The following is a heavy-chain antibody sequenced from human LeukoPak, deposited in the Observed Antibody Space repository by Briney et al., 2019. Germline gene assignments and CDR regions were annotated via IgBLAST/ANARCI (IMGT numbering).Heavy chain of an antibody. CDR3: ANAAAESVYYFDY. CDR2: IIPILGIA. D-gene: IGHD6-13*01. CDR1: GGTFSSYA. Sequence: SVKVSCKASGGTFSSYAISWVRQAPGQGLEWMGRIIPILGIANYAQKFQGRVTITADKSTSTAYMELSSLRSEDTAVYYCANAAAESVYYFDYWGQGTLVTVSS. J-gene: IGHJ4*02. V-gene: IGHV1-69*04.